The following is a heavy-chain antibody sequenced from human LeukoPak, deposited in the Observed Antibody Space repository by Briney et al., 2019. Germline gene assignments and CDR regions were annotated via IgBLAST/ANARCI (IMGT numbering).Heavy chain of an antibody. CDR2: ITGSSTYT. V-gene: IGHV3-21*01. D-gene: IGHD1-14*01. Sequence: GGSLRLSCVGSGFTFSIYNMNWVRQAPGKGLEWVSSITGSSTYTNYADSLKGRYTISRDNAKNSMYLEMNSLTAEDTAVYFCARDAALLPGKYYYYMDVWGKGTRVTVSS. J-gene: IGHJ6*03. CDR1: GFTFSIYN. CDR3: ARDAALLPGKYYYYMDV.